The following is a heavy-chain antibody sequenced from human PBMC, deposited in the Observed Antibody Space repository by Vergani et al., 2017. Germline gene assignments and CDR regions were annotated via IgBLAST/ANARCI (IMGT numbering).Heavy chain of an antibody. Sequence: QVQLVQSGAEVKKPGASVKVSCKASGYTFTSYDINWVRQATGQGLEWMGWISAYNGNTNYAQKLQGRVTMTTDTSTSTAYMELRSLRSDDTAVYYCARTRYDFWSGTISFDYWGQGTLVTVSS. CDR3: ARTRYDFWSGTISFDY. V-gene: IGHV1-18*01. D-gene: IGHD3-3*01. CDR2: ISAYNGNT. J-gene: IGHJ4*02. CDR1: GYTFTSYD.